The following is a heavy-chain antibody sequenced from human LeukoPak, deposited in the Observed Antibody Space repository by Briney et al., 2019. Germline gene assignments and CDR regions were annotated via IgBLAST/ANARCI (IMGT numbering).Heavy chain of an antibody. CDR1: GFTFSSYG. CDR3: AKPGIAVAGTWFDP. CDR2: ISGSGSST. J-gene: IGHJ5*02. Sequence: GGTLRLSCAASGFTFSSYGMSWVRQAPGKGLEWVSAISGSGSSTYYADSVKGRFTISRDNSKNTLYLQMNSLRAEDTAVYYCAKPGIAVAGTWFDPWGQGTLVTVSS. D-gene: IGHD6-19*01. V-gene: IGHV3-23*01.